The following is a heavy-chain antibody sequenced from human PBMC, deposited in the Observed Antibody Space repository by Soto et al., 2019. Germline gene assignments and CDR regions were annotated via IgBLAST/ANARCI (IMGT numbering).Heavy chain of an antibody. J-gene: IGHJ5*02. CDR3: ARGGLGYDILTGYSKYNWFDP. D-gene: IGHD3-9*01. V-gene: IGHV4-34*01. CDR2: INHGGST. Sequence: SETLSLTCAVYGGSFSGYYWSWIRQPPGKGLEWIGEINHGGSTNYNPSLKSRVTISVDTSKNQFSLKLSSVTAADTAVYYCARGGLGYDILTGYSKYNWFDPWGQGTLVTVS. CDR1: GGSFSGYY.